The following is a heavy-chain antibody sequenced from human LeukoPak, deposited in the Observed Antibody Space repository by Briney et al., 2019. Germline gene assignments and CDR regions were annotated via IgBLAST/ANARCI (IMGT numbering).Heavy chain of an antibody. Sequence: PGGSLRLSCAGSGFTVSSNYMSWVRQAPGKGLEWVSVIYTGGNTYYADSVKGRFTISRDNSKNTLYLQMNSLRAEDTAVYYCARGLISSPNWFDPWGQGTLVTVSS. D-gene: IGHD2-21*02. J-gene: IGHJ5*02. CDR3: ARGLISSPNWFDP. CDR2: IYTGGNT. CDR1: GFTVSSNY. V-gene: IGHV3-66*01.